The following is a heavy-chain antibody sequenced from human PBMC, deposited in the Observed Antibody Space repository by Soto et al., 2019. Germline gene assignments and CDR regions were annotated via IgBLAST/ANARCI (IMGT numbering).Heavy chain of an antibody. V-gene: IGHV1-69*02. CDR3: ARRRYCSGGSCPHDSFDI. Sequence: QVQLVQSGAEVKKPGSSVKVSCKASGGTFSSYTISWVRQAPGQGLEWMGRIIPILGIANYAQKFQGRVTITADKSTSTAYMELSSLRSEDTAVYYCARRRYCSGGSCPHDSFDIWGQGTMVTVSS. J-gene: IGHJ3*02. CDR1: GGTFSSYT. CDR2: IIPILGIA. D-gene: IGHD2-15*01.